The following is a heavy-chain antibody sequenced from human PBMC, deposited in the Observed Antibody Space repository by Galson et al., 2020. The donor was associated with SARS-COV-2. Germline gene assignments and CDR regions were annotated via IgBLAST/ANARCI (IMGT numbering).Heavy chain of an antibody. D-gene: IGHD1-26*01. V-gene: IGHV1-8*01. J-gene: IGHJ4*02. CDR2: MNPNSGNS. CDR1: GYTFTSYD. Sequence: ASVKVSCKASGYTFTSYDINWVRQGPGQGLEWMGWMNPNSGNSGHAQKFQGRVTMTRNTSISTAYMELSSLRSEDTAVYYCATPIVGGTFDYWGQGTLVTVSS. CDR3: ATPIVGGTFDY.